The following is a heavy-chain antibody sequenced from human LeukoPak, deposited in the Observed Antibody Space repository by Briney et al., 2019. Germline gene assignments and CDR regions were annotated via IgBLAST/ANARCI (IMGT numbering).Heavy chain of an antibody. V-gene: IGHV1-24*01. J-gene: IGHJ6*02. D-gene: IGHD6-13*01. CDR2: YDPEDGET. CDR1: GYTLTELS. Sequence: WASVKVSCKVSGYTLTELSMHWVRQAPGKGLEWMGGYDPEDGETIYAQKFQGRVTMTEDKSTSTAYMELSSLRSEDTAVYYCARVSRVYYYYGMDVWGQGTTVTVSS. CDR3: ARVSRVYYYYGMDV.